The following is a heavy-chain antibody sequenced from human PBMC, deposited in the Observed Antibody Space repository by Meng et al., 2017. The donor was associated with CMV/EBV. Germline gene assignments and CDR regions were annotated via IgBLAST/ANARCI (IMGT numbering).Heavy chain of an antibody. Sequence: GESLKISCAASGFTFSSYSMNWVRQAPGKGLEWVSSISSSSSYIYYADSVKGRFAISRDNAKNSLYLQMNSLRAEDTAVYYCANFNWNGPDWGQGTLVTVSS. CDR2: ISSSSSYI. CDR1: GFTFSSYS. J-gene: IGHJ4*02. V-gene: IGHV3-21*01. D-gene: IGHD1-1*01. CDR3: ANFNWNGPD.